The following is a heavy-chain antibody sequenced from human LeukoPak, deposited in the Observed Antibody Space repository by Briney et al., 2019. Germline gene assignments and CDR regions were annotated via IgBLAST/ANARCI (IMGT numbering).Heavy chain of an antibody. D-gene: IGHD6-19*01. CDR2: IYHSGST. V-gene: IGHV4-38-2*01. Sequence: SETLSLTCAVSGYSISSGYYWGWIRQPPGKGLEWIGSIYHSGSTYYNPSLKSRVTISVDTSKNQFSLKLSSVTAADTAVYYCARGGEEQWLVPVDWFDPWGQGTLVTVSS. CDR1: GYSISSGYY. CDR3: ARGGEEQWLVPVDWFDP. J-gene: IGHJ5*02.